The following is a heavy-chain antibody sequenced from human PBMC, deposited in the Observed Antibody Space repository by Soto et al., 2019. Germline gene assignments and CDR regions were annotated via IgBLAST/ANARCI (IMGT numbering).Heavy chain of an antibody. V-gene: IGHV1-24*01. CDR2: FDPEDGET. D-gene: IGHD3-22*01. CDR1: GYTLTELS. Sequence: ASVKVSCKVSGYTLTELSMHWVRQAPGKGLEWMGGFDPEDGETIYAQKFQCSVTMTEDTSTDKAYMELSSLRSEDTAVYYCATDPSLYDNDYWGQGTLVTVSS. J-gene: IGHJ4*02. CDR3: ATDPSLYDNDY.